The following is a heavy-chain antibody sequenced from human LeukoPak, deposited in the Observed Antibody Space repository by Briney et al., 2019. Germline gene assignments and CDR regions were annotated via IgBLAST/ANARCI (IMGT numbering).Heavy chain of an antibody. CDR3: ARGITGTPLNY. Sequence: ASVTVSCKASGYTFTSYGISWLRQAPGQGLEGMGWISAYNGNTNYAQKLQGRVTMTTDTSTSTAYMELRSLRSDDTAVYYCARGITGTPLNYWGQGTLVTVSS. CDR1: GYTFTSYG. V-gene: IGHV1-18*01. D-gene: IGHD1-20*01. CDR2: ISAYNGNT. J-gene: IGHJ4*02.